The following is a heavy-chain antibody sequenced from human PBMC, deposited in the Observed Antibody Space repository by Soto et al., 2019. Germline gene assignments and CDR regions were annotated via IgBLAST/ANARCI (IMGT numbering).Heavy chain of an antibody. CDR3: AKVDSSAYFPFDY. Sequence: QVQLVESGGGVVQPGTSLRLSCAASGSTFSNYGMHWVRQAPGKGLEWMAVISFDGSNKYYADSVKGRFTISRDNSKSTLYLQMNSLRAEDTAVYYCAKVDSSAYFPFDYWGLGTLVTVSS. D-gene: IGHD3-22*01. V-gene: IGHV3-30*18. CDR1: GSTFSNYG. CDR2: ISFDGSNK. J-gene: IGHJ4*02.